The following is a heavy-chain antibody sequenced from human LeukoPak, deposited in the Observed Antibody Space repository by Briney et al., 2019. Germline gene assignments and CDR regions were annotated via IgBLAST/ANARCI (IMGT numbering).Heavy chain of an antibody. CDR2: ISGSGGST. D-gene: IGHD6-13*01. CDR1: GFTFSSYA. CDR3: AKDYSVYSSSLFDY. J-gene: IGHJ4*02. V-gene: IGHV3-23*01. Sequence: GGSLRLSCAASGFTFSSYAVSWVRRAPGKGLEWVSAISGSGGSTYYADSVKGRFTISRDNSKNTLYLQMNSLRAEDTAVYYCAKDYSVYSSSLFDYWGQGTLVTVSS.